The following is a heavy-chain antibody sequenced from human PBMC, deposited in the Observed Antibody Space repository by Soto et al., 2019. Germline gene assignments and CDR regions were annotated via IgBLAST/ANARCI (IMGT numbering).Heavy chain of an antibody. CDR3: ARGAAAGTSRFDY. V-gene: IGHV3-48*02. D-gene: IGHD6-13*01. CDR1: GFTFSTYS. CDR2: ISSPGSTI. J-gene: IGHJ4*02. Sequence: EVQVMESGGGLVQPGGSLSLSCAASGFTFSTYSMSWVRQAPGKGLEWVSYISSPGSTIYYADSVRGRFTISRDNAKNSLYLQMNSLRDEDTAVYYCARGAAAGTSRFDYWGQGTLVSVSS.